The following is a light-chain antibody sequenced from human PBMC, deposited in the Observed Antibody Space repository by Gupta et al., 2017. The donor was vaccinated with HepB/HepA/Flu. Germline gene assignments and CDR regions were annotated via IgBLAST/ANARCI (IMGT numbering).Light chain of an antibody. Sequence: QSVLTQPPSASGTPGQRVTISCSGSSSNIGSNHVYWYQQFPGTAPKLLIYRNNQRPSGVPDRFSGSKSGTSASLAISGLRSDDEADYYCATWDDSLSGYVFGNGTNVTVL. CDR1: SSNIGSNH. J-gene: IGLJ1*01. V-gene: IGLV1-47*01. CDR3: ATWDDSLSGYV. CDR2: RNN.